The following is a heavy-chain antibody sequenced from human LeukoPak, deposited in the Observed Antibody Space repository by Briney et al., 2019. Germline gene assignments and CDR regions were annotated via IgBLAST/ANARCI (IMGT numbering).Heavy chain of an antibody. D-gene: IGHD3-22*01. J-gene: IGHJ4*02. CDR2: IYHSGST. V-gene: IGHV4-30-2*01. CDR1: GVSISSGGNS. Sequence: SGALSLTCAVSGVSISSGGNSWSWIRQPPGKGLEWIGYIYHSGSTYYNPSLKSRVTISVDRSKNQFSLKLSSVTAADTAVYYCARGDSSTAFDYWGQGTLVTVSS. CDR3: ARGDSSTAFDY.